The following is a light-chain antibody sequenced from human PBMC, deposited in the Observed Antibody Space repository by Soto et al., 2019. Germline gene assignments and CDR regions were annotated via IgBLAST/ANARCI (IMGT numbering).Light chain of an antibody. CDR1: SSDVDTYSY. CDR3: GSYTTSSTLV. J-gene: IGLJ7*01. Sequence: QSALAQPASVSGSPGQSITIYCTATSSDVDTYSYVSWYQQHPGKAPKLMIFEVTNRPSGVSNRFSGSKSGNTASLIISGLQAEDEAKYYCGSYTTSSTLVFGGGTQLTVL. CDR2: EVT. V-gene: IGLV2-14*01.